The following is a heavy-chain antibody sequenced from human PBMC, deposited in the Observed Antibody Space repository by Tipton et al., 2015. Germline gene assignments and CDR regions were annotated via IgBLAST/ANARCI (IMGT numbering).Heavy chain of an antibody. Sequence: TLSLTCTVSGGSFSDYYWSWIRQPPGKGLEWIGYISFSDTTHYNPSLKSRITISLNTSKNQFSLKMSSVTAADTAVYFCARDLERGMDVWGQGTTVTVS. CDR1: GGSFSDYY. CDR2: ISFSDTT. D-gene: IGHD1-1*01. V-gene: IGHV4-59*01. CDR3: ARDLERGMDV. J-gene: IGHJ6*02.